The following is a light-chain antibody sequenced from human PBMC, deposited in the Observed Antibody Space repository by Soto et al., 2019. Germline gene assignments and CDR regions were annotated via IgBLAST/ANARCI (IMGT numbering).Light chain of an antibody. CDR3: QQYNNWPPWT. Sequence: EIVMTQSPATLSVSPGERATLSCRASQSVSRNLAWCQQKPGQPPRLLIYGASTRATGIPARFSGSGSGTEFTLTISSLQSEDFAVYFCQQYNNWPPWTFGQGTKVEVK. V-gene: IGKV3-15*01. CDR2: GAS. CDR1: QSVSRN. J-gene: IGKJ1*01.